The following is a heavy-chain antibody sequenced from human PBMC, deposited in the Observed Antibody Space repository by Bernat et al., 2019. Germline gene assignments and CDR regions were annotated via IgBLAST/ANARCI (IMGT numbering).Heavy chain of an antibody. Sequence: QVQLVESGGGVVQPGRSLRLSCAASGFTFSSYGMHWVRQAPGKGLEWVAAIWYDGSNKYYADSVKGRFTISRDNSKNTLYLQMNRLRAEDTAVYYGTMGDGIAVADLNCCYYGMDVWGQGTTVTVSS. D-gene: IGHD6-19*01. CDR3: TMGDGIAVADLNCCYYGMDV. CDR2: IWYDGSNK. CDR1: GFTFSSYG. V-gene: IGHV3-33*01. J-gene: IGHJ6*02.